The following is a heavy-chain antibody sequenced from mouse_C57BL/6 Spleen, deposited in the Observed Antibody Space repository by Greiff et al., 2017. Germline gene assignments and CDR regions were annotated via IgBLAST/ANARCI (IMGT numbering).Heavy chain of an antibody. Sequence: QVQLQQPGAELVKPGASVKLSCKASGYTFTSYWMHWVKQRPGQGLEWIGMIHPNSGSTNYNEKFKSKATLTVDKSSSTAYMQLSSLTSEDSAVYYCARSYYGSSWWYFDVWGTGTTVTVSS. D-gene: IGHD1-1*01. J-gene: IGHJ1*03. CDR2: IHPNSGST. CDR1: GYTFTSYW. V-gene: IGHV1-64*01. CDR3: ARSYYGSSWWYFDV.